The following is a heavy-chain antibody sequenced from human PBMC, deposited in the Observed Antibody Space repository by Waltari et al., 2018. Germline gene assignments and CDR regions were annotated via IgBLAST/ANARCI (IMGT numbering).Heavy chain of an antibody. CDR3: ARDYGRSGYLDY. CDR2: ISSSSSYI. Sequence: EVQLVESGGGLVKPGGSLRLSCAASGFTFSSYSLNWVRQAPGKGLEWVSSISSSSSYIYYADSVKGRFTISRDNAKNSLYLQMNSLRAEDTAVYYCARDYGRSGYLDYWGQGTLVTVSS. J-gene: IGHJ4*02. V-gene: IGHV3-21*01. CDR1: GFTFSSYS. D-gene: IGHD3-22*01.